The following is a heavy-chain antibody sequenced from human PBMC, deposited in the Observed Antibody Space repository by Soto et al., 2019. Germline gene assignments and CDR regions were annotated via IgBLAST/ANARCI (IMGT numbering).Heavy chain of an antibody. CDR3: AKDLLAAVVTPFDY. D-gene: IGHD2-21*02. Sequence: EVQLLESGGGLVQPGGSLRLSCAASGFTFSSYAMSWVRQAPGKGLEWVSAISGSGGSTYYADSVKGRFTISRDNSKNTLYRQMHSVRAEDTAVYYCAKDLLAAVVTPFDYWGQGTLVTVSS. CDR1: GFTFSSYA. CDR2: ISGSGGST. V-gene: IGHV3-23*01. J-gene: IGHJ4*02.